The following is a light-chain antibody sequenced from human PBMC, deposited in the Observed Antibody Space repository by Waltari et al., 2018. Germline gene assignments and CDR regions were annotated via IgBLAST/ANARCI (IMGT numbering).Light chain of an antibody. V-gene: IGKV1-9*01. Sequence: DIQLTQSPSFLSASVRDRVTITCRASQGISTHLAWYQQKPGKGPKLLLYAASTLQSDIPSRFRGSGSGTEFTLTISSLQSEDFATYYCLHINNFPLSFGGGTKVELK. CDR3: LHINNFPLS. J-gene: IGKJ4*01. CDR1: QGISTH. CDR2: AAS.